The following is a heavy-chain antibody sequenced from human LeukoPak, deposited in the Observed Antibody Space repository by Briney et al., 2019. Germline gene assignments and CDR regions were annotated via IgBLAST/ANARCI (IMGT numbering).Heavy chain of an antibody. CDR2: ISYDGSNK. J-gene: IGHJ4*02. CDR3: AKEPQFKIAAAGYFDY. D-gene: IGHD6-13*01. V-gene: IGHV3-33*05. Sequence: PGGSLRLSCAASGFSFSSYGMHWVRQAPGKGLEWVAVISYDGSNKYYADSVKGRFTISRDNSKNTLYLQMNSLRAEDTAVYYCAKEPQFKIAAAGYFDYWGQGTLVTVSS. CDR1: GFSFSSYG.